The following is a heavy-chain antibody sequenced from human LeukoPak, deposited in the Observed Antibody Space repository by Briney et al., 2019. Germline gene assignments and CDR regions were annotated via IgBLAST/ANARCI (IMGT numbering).Heavy chain of an antibody. J-gene: IGHJ4*02. CDR3: AHSRDGYNYFVGDF. V-gene: IGHV2-5*02. CDR2: IYWDDDK. CDR1: GFSLSATGLG. Sequence: SGPTLVKPTQTLTLTCSFSGFSLSATGLGVGWIRQPPGKALEWLALIYWDDDKRYSPSLKSRLTITKDTSKNQVVLAMSNMDPVDTATYYCAHSRDGYNYFVGDFWGQGTLVTVSS. D-gene: IGHD5-24*01.